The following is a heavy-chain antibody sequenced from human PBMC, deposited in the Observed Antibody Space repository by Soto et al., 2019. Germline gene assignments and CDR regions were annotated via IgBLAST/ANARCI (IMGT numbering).Heavy chain of an antibody. CDR3: ARGGGAFFYYGLDV. Sequence: PSETLSLTCTVSGGSITSSYWSWIRRPPGKGLEWIAYIYDTGISGYTPSTSYNPSLKSPVTMSVDTSKSQFSLKLTSVTAADTAVYYCARGGGAFFYYGLDVWGQGITVTVSS. CDR1: GGSITSSY. V-gene: IGHV4-59*01. J-gene: IGHJ6*02. CDR2: IYDTGISGYTPST.